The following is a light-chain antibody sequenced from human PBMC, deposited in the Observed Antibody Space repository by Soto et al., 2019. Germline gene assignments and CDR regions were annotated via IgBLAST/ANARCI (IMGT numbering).Light chain of an antibody. Sequence: QSALTQPPSATGAPGQSVTISCTGTSSDVGGYNYVSWYQQHPGKAPKLMIYEVSKRPSGVPDRFSGSKSGNTASLTVSGLQAEDYADYYCTSYADSHNLRVF. CDR2: EVS. V-gene: IGLV2-8*01. CDR1: SSDVGGYNY. J-gene: IGLJ1*01. CDR3: TSYADSHNLRV.